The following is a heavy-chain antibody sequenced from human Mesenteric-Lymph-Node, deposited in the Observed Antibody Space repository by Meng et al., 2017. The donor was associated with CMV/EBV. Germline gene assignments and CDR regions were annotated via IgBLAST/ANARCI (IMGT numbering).Heavy chain of an antibody. CDR1: GYTFTGYY. CDR2: INPNSGGT. V-gene: IGHV1-2*02. D-gene: IGHD2-2*01. CDR3: ARDPVGGIGYCSSTSCFYYHGMDV. Sequence: ASVKVSCKASGYTFTGYYMHWVRQAPGQGLEWMGWINPNSGGTNYAQKFQGRVTMTRDTSISTAYMELSRLRSDDTAVYFCARDPVGGIGYCSSTSCFYYHGMDVWGQGTTVTVSS. J-gene: IGHJ6*02.